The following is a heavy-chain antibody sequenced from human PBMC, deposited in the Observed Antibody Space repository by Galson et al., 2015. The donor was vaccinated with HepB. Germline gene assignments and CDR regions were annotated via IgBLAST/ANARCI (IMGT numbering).Heavy chain of an antibody. CDR3: ARNLGYCSGGSCSTGWFDP. CDR1: GGSISSYY. CDR2: IYYSGST. Sequence: SETLSLTCTVSGGSISSYYWSWIRQPPGKGLEWIGYIYYSGSTNYNPSLKSRVTISVDTSKNQFSLKLSSVTAADTAVYYCARNLGYCSGGSCSTGWFDPWGQGTLVTVSS. J-gene: IGHJ5*02. V-gene: IGHV4-59*08. D-gene: IGHD2-15*01.